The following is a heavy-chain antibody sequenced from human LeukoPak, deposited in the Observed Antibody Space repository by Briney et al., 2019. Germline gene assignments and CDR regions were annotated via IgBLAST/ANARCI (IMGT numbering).Heavy chain of an antibody. CDR3: ARASYYYDSSGPSDAFDI. J-gene: IGHJ3*02. D-gene: IGHD3-22*01. Sequence: SQTLSLTCTVSGGSISSGGYSWSWIRQHPGKGLEWIGYIYYSGSTYYNPSLKSRVTISVDTSKNQFSLKLSSVTAADTAVYYCARASYYYDSSGPSDAFDIWGQGTMVTVSS. V-gene: IGHV4-31*03. CDR2: IYYSGST. CDR1: GGSISSGGYS.